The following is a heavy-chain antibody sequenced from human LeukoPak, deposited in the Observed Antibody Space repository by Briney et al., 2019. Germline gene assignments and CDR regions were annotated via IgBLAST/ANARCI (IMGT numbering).Heavy chain of an antibody. CDR2: ISSSTNYI. CDR1: GFTFSTYS. J-gene: IGHJ4*02. V-gene: IGHV3-21*01. CDR3: ARVPGDY. Sequence: GGSLRLSCTASGFTFSTYSMNWVRQAPGKGLEWVSSISSSTNYIYYADSVKGRFTISRDNAKNSLYLQMNSLRAEDTAVYYCARVPGDYWGQGTLVTVSS.